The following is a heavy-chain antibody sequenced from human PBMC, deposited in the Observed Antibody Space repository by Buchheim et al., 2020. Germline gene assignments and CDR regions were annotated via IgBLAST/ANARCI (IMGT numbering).Heavy chain of an antibody. D-gene: IGHD1-26*01. J-gene: IGHJ6*02. CDR3: AREWVRRGYGMDV. V-gene: IGHV3-33*01. Sequence: QVQLVESGGGVVQPGRSLRLSCAASGFTFSSYGMHWVRQAPGKGLEWVAVIWYDGSNKYYADSVKGRFTISRVNSNNTLYLQMNSLRAEDTAVYYCAREWVRRGYGMDVWGQGTT. CDR2: IWYDGSNK. CDR1: GFTFSSYG.